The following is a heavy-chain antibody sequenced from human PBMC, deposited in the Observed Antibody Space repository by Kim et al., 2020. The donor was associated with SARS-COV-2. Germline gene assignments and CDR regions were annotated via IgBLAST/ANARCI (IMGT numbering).Heavy chain of an antibody. D-gene: IGHD2-21*01. J-gene: IGHJ4*02. CDR2: DGSGE. CDR3: VRGGRLW. Sequence: DGSGEIYGGSGKGRFTNSRDNAKNSVYLQMNSLRAEDTAVYYCVRGGRLWWGQGTLVTVSS. V-gene: IGHV3-7*03.